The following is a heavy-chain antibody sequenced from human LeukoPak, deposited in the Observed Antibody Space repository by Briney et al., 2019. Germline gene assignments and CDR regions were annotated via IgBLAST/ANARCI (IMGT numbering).Heavy chain of an antibody. CDR1: GFTFSSYG. J-gene: IGHJ4*02. D-gene: IGHD3-22*01. CDR2: ISGSGGTT. Sequence: AGGSLRLPCAASGFTFSSYGMNWVRQAPGKGLEWVSGISGSGGTTYYADSVKGRFTISRDNSKNSLSLQVSSLRAEDTAVYYCAKTNGYYSDWGQGTLVTVSS. V-gene: IGHV3-23*01. CDR3: AKTNGYYSD.